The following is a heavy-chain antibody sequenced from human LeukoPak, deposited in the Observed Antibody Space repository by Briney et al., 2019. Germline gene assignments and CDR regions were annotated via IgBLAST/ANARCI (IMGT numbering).Heavy chain of an antibody. J-gene: IGHJ4*02. CDR2: IYYSGST. Sequence: PPETLSLTCTVSGGSISTYYWNWIRQSPGKGLEWIGNIYYSGSTNYNPSLKSRVTISVDTSKNQFSLKLSSVTAADTAVYYCARLEWELNFDYWGQGTLVTVSS. CDR1: GGSISTYY. CDR3: ARLEWELNFDY. V-gene: IGHV4-59*08. D-gene: IGHD1-26*01.